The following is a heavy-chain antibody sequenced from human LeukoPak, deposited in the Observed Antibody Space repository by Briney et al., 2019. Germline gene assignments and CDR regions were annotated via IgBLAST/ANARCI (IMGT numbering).Heavy chain of an antibody. Sequence: GGSLRLSCAASGFTFTSYSMNWVRQAPGKGLEWVSSISSSSSYIYYADSVTGRFTISRDNAKNSLYRQMNSLRAEDTAVYYCARARPRGWYFDYWGQGTLVTVSS. J-gene: IGHJ4*02. V-gene: IGHV3-21*01. D-gene: IGHD6-19*01. CDR3: ARARPRGWYFDY. CDR2: ISSSSSYI. CDR1: GFTFTSYS.